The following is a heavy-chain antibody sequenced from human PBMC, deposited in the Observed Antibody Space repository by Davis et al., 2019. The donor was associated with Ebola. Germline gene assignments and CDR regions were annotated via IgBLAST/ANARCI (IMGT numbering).Heavy chain of an antibody. V-gene: IGHV1-69*10. CDR2: IIPILGIA. Sequence: SVQVSCKASGGTFSSYAISWVRQAPGQGLEWMGGIIPILGIANYAQKFQGRVTITADESTSTAYMELSSLTSEDTAVYYCARGYSSSSKRGHNWFDPWGQGTLVTVSS. CDR1: GGTFSSYA. D-gene: IGHD6-6*01. CDR3: ARGYSSSSKRGHNWFDP. J-gene: IGHJ5*02.